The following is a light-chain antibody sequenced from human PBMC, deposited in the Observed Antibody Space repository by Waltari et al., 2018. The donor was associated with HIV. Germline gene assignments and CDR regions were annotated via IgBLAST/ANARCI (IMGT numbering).Light chain of an antibody. V-gene: IGKV1-5*03. CDR1: QSVGSW. CDR2: TAS. Sequence: DIQMTQSPSTLSASVGDRVRITCRASQSVGSWLAWYQQKLGKAPNLLIYTASTLKTGVPSRFSGSGSGTDFTLTISSLQPDDFATYYCQQYQTSSPTFGRGTKVEIK. CDR3: QQYQTSSPT. J-gene: IGKJ1*01.